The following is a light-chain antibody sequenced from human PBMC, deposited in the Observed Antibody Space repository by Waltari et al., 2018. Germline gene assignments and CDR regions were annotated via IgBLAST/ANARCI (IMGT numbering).Light chain of an antibody. CDR1: QNLLNSNGHNY. CDR2: LGS. J-gene: IGKJ3*01. Sequence: DNAMTQSPVSLPVTPGEPASISCRSSQNLLNSNGHNYLEWYLQEPGQSQLLLIYLGSNGASGVPDRFSGSGSGTEFTLKISRVEAEDVGVYYCMQALQSPLTFGPGTKVEIK. V-gene: IGKV2-28*01. CDR3: MQALQSPLT.